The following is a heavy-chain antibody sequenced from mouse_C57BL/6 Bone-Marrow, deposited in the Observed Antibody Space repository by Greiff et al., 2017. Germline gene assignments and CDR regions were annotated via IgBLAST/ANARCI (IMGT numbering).Heavy chain of an antibody. J-gene: IGHJ4*01. D-gene: IGHD1-1*02. V-gene: IGHV1-78*01. CDR2: IYPRDGST. CDR3: ARWGSPYGYAMDY. CDR1: GYTFTDHS. Sequence: QVQLQQSDAELVKPGASVKISCKVSGYTFTDHSIHWMKQRPEQGLEWIGYIYPRDGSTKYNEKFKGKATFTADKSSSTAYMQINSLTSENSAGYFCARWGSPYGYAMDYWGQGTSVTVSS.